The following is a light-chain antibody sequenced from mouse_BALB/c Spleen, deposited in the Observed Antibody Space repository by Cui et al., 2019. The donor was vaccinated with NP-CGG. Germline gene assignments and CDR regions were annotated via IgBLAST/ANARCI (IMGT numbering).Light chain of an antibody. CDR2: GTN. J-gene: IGLJ1*01. CDR3: ALWYSNHWV. Sequence: QAVVTQESAPTTSPGETVTLTCRSSTGAITTSNYANWVQEKPDHLFTGLIGGTNNRAPGVPARISGSLIGDKAALTITGAQTDDEAIYFCALWYSNHWVFGGGTKLTVL. V-gene: IGLV1*01. CDR1: TGAITTSNY.